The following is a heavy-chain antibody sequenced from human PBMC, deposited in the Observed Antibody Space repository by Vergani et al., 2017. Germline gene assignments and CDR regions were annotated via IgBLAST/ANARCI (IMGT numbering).Heavy chain of an antibody. CDR3: ARVAAADGYYYYYMDV. J-gene: IGHJ6*03. CDR1: GFTFSSYS. V-gene: IGHV3-21*01. CDR2: ISSSSSYI. D-gene: IGHD6-13*01. Sequence: EVQLVESGGGLVKPGGSLRLSCAASGFTFSSYSMNWVRQAPGKGLEWVSSISSSSSYIYYADSVKGRFTISRDNAKNSLYLQMNSLRAEDTAVYYCARVAAADGYYYYYMDVWGKGTTVTVSS.